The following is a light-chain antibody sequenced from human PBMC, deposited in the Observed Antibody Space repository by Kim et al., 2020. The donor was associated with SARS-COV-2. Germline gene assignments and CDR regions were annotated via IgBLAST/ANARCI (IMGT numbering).Light chain of an antibody. J-gene: IGLJ2*01. CDR3: SSYTSSIVV. V-gene: IGLV2-14*03. CDR1: SSDVGGYNY. CDR2: DVS. Sequence: PGQSLTISCTGTSSDVGGYNYVSWYQQHPGKAPKLMIYDVSNRPPGVSNRFSGSKSGNTASLTISGLQAEDEADYYCSSYTSSIVVFGGGTQLTVL.